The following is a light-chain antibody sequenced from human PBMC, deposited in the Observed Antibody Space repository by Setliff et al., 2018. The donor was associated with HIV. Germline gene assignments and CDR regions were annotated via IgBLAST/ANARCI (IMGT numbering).Light chain of an antibody. CDR1: SSDVGSYNR. Sequence: QSVLTQPPSVSGSPGQSVTISCTGTSSDVGSYNRVSWYQQPPGTAPKLIIYEVNNRPSGVPDRFSGSKSGNTASLTISGLQAEDEADYYCSSYTSISAYVFETGTKVTVL. V-gene: IGLV2-18*02. CDR3: SSYTSISAYV. J-gene: IGLJ1*01. CDR2: EVN.